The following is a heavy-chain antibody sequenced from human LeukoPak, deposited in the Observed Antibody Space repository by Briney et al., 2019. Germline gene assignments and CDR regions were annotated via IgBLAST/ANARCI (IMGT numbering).Heavy chain of an antibody. CDR2: IYYSGST. J-gene: IGHJ6*02. CDR1: GGSISSSSYY. CDR3: ARVLSGYYGMDV. V-gene: IGHV4-39*07. D-gene: IGHD3-10*01. Sequence: SETLSLTCTVSGGSISSSSYYWGWIRQPPGKGLEWIGSIYYSGSTYYNPSLKSRVTISVDTSKNQFSLKLSSVTAADTAVYCCARVLSGYYGMDVWGQGTTVTVSS.